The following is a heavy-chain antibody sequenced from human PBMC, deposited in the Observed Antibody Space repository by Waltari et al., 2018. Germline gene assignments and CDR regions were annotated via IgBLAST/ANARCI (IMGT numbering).Heavy chain of an antibody. CDR2: INPVYGTT. CDR1: GGTFSSDV. V-gene: IGHV1-69*08. CDR3: AKEGVYQWRVVVISMLYH. D-gene: IGHD3-22*01. Sequence: QVQLVQSGAEVKKPGSSVKVSCKASGGTFSSDVISWVRQVPGQGLEWMGRINPVYGTTDYAQKFQGRVTSTADKSTKTAYMELSSLKSEDTGIYYCAKEGVYQWRVVVISMLYHWGQGTLVTVSS. J-gene: IGHJ5*02.